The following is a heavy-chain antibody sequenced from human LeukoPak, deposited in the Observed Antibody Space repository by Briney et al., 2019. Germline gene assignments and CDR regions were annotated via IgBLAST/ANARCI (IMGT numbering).Heavy chain of an antibody. CDR2: INPNSGGT. CDR1: GYTFTSYG. Sequence: ASVKVSCKASGYTFTSYGISWVRQAPGQGLEWMGWINPNSGGTNYAQKFQGRVTMTRDTSISTAYMELSRLRSDDTAVYYCAREIAVAWFDPWGQGTLVTVSS. D-gene: IGHD6-19*01. J-gene: IGHJ5*02. V-gene: IGHV1-2*02. CDR3: AREIAVAWFDP.